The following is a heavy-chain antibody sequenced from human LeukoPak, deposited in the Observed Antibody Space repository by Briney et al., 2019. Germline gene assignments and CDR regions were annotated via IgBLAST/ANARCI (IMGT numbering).Heavy chain of an antibody. Sequence: PGGSLRLSCAASGFTFSSYEMNWVRQAPGKGLEWVSYISSSGSTIYYADSVKGRFTISRDNAKNSLYLQMNSLRAEDTAVYYCAREGGWLHQGYFDLWGRGTLVTVSS. D-gene: IGHD5-24*01. J-gene: IGHJ2*01. CDR1: GFTFSSYE. CDR2: ISSSGSTI. V-gene: IGHV3-48*03. CDR3: AREGGWLHQGYFDL.